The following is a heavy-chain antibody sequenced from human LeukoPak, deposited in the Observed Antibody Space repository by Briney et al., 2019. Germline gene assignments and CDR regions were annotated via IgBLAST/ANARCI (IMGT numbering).Heavy chain of an antibody. V-gene: IGHV3-74*01. Sequence: GGSLRLSCAASGFTFSSYWVDWVRRAPGKGLVWVSHINSDGSNTRYADSVKGRFTISRDNAKNTLFLQLNSLRAEDTAVCYCAGGGESLTFWGQGTLVTVSS. CDR2: INSDGSNT. J-gene: IGHJ4*02. CDR1: GFTFSSYW. CDR3: AGGGESLTF. D-gene: IGHD3-16*01.